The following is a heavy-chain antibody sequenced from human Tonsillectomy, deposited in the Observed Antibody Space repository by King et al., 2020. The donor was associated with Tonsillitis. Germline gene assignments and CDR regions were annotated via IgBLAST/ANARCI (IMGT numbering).Heavy chain of an antibody. D-gene: IGHD3-10*01. CDR1: GGSISSGGYS. Sequence: VQLQESGPGLVKPLQTLSLTCAVSGGSISSGGYSWSWIRQPPGKGLEWIGYIYYSGSTYYNPSFKSRVTISVDTSKNQFSLKLSSVTAADTAVYYCARGGYYYGSGSAYWGQGTLVTVSS. V-gene: IGHV4-30-4*07. CDR3: ARGGYYYGSGSAY. J-gene: IGHJ4*02. CDR2: IYYSGST.